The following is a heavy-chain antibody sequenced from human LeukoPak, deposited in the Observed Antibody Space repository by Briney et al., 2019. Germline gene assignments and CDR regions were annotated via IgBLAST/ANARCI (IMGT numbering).Heavy chain of an antibody. CDR2: FDPEDGET. CDR3: AGRGYSYGPDAFDI. D-gene: IGHD5-18*01. V-gene: IGHV1-24*01. J-gene: IGHJ3*02. CDR1: GYTLTELS. Sequence: GASVKVSCKVSGYTLTELSMHWVRQAPGKGLEWMGGFDPEDGETIYAQKFQGRVTMTEDTSTDTAYMELSSLRSEDTAVYYCAGRGYSYGPDAFDIWGQGTMVTVS.